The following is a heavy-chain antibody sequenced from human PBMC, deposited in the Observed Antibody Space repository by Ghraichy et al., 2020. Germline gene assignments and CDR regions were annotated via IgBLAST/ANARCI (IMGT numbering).Heavy chain of an antibody. CDR2: ISGSSNYI. CDR3: ATAPLAPPYFDD. V-gene: IGHV3-21*01. CDR1: GSTLSGYN. J-gene: IGHJ4*02. D-gene: IGHD5-12*01. Sequence: GGSLRLSCVGSGSTLSGYNMNWVRQAPGKGLDWVSSISGSSNYIDYADSVKGRFTISRDNAKNSLYLQMNSLRAEDTAVYYCATAPLAPPYFDDWGQGTLVTVSS.